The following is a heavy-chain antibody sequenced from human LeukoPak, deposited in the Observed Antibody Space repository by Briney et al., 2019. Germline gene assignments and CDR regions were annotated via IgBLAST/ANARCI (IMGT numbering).Heavy chain of an antibody. CDR3: ARGGGSGSYSLDY. CDR2: INHSGST. J-gene: IGHJ4*02. CDR1: GGSFSGYY. D-gene: IGHD3-10*01. V-gene: IGHV4-34*01. Sequence: PPETLSLTCAVYGGSFSGYYWSWIRQPPGKGLEWIGEINHSGSTNYNPSLKSRVTISVDTSKNQFSLKLSSVTAADTAVYYCARGGGSGSYSLDYWGQGTLVTVSS.